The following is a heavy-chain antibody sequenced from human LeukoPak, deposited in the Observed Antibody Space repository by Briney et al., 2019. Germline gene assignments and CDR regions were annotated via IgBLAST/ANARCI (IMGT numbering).Heavy chain of an antibody. J-gene: IGHJ6*02. CDR3: ARHRIQPPVLMDV. V-gene: IGHV4-39*01. CDR1: GGSTASSSHY. Sequence: PSETLSLTCTVSGGSTASSSHYWGWIRQSPGKGLEWIAIMYYTGSTYYNPPLRSRVSISVDTSRNQFSLKLTSVTAADTAVYYCARHRIQPPVLMDVWGHGTTVTVSS. D-gene: IGHD5-18*01. CDR2: MYYTGST.